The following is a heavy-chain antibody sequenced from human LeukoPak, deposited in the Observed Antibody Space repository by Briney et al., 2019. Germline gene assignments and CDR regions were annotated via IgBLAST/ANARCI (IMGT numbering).Heavy chain of an antibody. D-gene: IGHD3-3*01. V-gene: IGHV4-30-4*08. CDR2: IYYSGST. CDR1: GGSISSGDYY. CDR3: ARALSGDFWSGYYRDYYYYYMDV. Sequence: SETLSLTCTVSGGSISSGDYYWGWVRQPPGTGLEWVGYIYYSGSTYYNPSLKSRVTISVDTSKNQFSLKLSSVTAADTAVYYCARALSGDFWSGYYRDYYYYYMDVWGKGTTVTVSS. J-gene: IGHJ6*03.